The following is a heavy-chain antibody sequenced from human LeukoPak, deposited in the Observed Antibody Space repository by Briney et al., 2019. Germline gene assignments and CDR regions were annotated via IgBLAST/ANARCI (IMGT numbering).Heavy chain of an antibody. CDR2: IYYSGST. J-gene: IGHJ3*01. V-gene: IGHV4-39*01. CDR1: GGSISIISSSTYY. Sequence: SETLSLTCTVSGGSISIISSSTYYWGWIRQPPGKGLEWIGSIYYSGSTYYNPSLKSRLTISVDTSKNQFSLKLSSVTAADTAVYYCARLPYSEGALDVWGQGTMVTVSS. CDR3: ARLPYSEGALDV. D-gene: IGHD6-13*01.